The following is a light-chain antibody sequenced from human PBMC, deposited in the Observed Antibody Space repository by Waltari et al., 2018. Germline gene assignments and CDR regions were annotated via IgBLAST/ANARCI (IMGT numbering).Light chain of an antibody. V-gene: IGKV1-5*01. CDR2: GAS. J-gene: IGKJ1*01. CDR3: QQYNTYSRT. CDR1: QSLSNW. Sequence: DIQMTQSPSTLSASIGDRVTITCRASQSLSNWLAWYQQKPGKAPKLLIYGASSLESGVPSRFSGSGYGTEFTLTISSLQPDDFATYYCQQYNTYSRTFGQGTTVEVK.